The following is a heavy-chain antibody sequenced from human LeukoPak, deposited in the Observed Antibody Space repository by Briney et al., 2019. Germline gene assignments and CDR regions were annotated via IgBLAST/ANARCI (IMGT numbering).Heavy chain of an antibody. CDR1: GYTFTNYW. V-gene: IGHV5-51*01. CDR2: IYPGDSDT. D-gene: IGHD3-3*01. Sequence: GESLKISCKGSGYTFTNYWIGWVRQMPGKGLEFMGIIYPGDSDTRYSPSFQGQVTLLVDTFISTAYLQWSSLKASDTAMYYCARPPYYDFWNGYYPDYWGQGTLVTVSS. CDR3: ARPPYYDFWNGYYPDY. J-gene: IGHJ4*02.